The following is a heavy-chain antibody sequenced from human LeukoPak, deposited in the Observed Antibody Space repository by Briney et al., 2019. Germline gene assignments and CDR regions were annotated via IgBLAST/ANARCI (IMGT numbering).Heavy chain of an antibody. CDR2: ILYDGSNE. J-gene: IGHJ6*03. CDR1: GFTLSSYS. CDR3: ARDYCSGGSCYSFAYYYYMDV. V-gene: IGHV3-33*01. D-gene: IGHD2-15*01. Sequence: GGSLRLSCAASGFTLSSYSMHWVRQAPGEGLEWVTVILYDGSNEYYADSVRGRFTISRDNSKNTLYLQMNLLSPEDTAVYYCARDYCSGGSCYSFAYYYYMDVWGKGTTVTVSS.